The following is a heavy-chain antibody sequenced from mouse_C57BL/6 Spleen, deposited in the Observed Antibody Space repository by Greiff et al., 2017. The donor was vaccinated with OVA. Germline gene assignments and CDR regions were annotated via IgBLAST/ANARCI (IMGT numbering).Heavy chain of an antibody. V-gene: IGHV2-2*01. CDR3: ARKRVIYYDYDGYSMDY. CDR2: IWSGGST. J-gene: IGHJ4*01. D-gene: IGHD2-4*01. CDR1: GFSLTSYG. Sequence: VQLQESGPGLVQPSQSLSITCTVSGFSLTSYGVHWVRQSPGKGLEWLGVIWSGGSTDYNAAFISRLSISKDNSKSQVFFKMNSLQADDTAIYYCARKRVIYYDYDGYSMDYWGQGTSVTFSS.